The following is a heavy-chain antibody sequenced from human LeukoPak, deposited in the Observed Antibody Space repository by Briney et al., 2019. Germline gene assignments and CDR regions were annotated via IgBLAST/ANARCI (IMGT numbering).Heavy chain of an antibody. V-gene: IGHV4-38-2*02. J-gene: IGHJ4*02. Sequence: SETLSLTCTVSGYSISSGYYWGWIRQPPGKGLEWIGNVYQSGITYYNASLKSRVTISVDTSKNQFSLKLNSVTAADTAVYYCVRRYSNSYFDYWGQGTLVTVSS. D-gene: IGHD4-11*01. CDR1: GYSISSGYY. CDR2: VYQSGIT. CDR3: VRRYSNSYFDY.